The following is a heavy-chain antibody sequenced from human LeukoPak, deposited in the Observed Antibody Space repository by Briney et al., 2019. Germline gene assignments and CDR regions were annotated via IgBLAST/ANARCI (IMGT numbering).Heavy chain of an antibody. V-gene: IGHV3-48*02. CDR1: GFTFSSYS. J-gene: IGHJ4*02. D-gene: IGHD5-18*01. CDR3: ARERGYNYGYSDY. CDR2: ISSSGGTI. Sequence: GGSLRLSCAASGFTFSSYSMNWVRQAPGKGLEWVSYISSSGGTIYDAASVRGRFTISRDNAKNSLYLQMNSLRDEDTAVYYCARERGYNYGYSDYWGQGTLVTVSS.